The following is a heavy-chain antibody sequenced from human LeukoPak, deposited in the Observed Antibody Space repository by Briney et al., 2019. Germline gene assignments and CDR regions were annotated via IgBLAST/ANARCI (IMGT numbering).Heavy chain of an antibody. J-gene: IGHJ3*02. CDR1: GFSFSGYS. D-gene: IGHD6-19*01. CDR3: AKEMYSSGWYFDAFDI. CDR2: ISSGSRTI. V-gene: IGHV3-48*04. Sequence: GGSLRLSCVASGFSFSGYSMNWVRQAPGKGLDWVSHISSGSRTIFYGDSVKGRFTISRDNAKNSLYLQMNSLRAEDTAVYYCAKEMYSSGWYFDAFDIWGQGTMVTVSS.